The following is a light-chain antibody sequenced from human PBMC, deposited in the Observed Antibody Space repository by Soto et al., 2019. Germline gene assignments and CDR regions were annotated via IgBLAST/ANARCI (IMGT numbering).Light chain of an antibody. CDR3: SSFASPHSVV. CDR2: DVN. J-gene: IGLJ2*01. CDR1: SSDVGGYPW. Sequence: QSALTQPASVSGSLGQSITISCIGTSSDVGGYPWVSWYQQHPGKAPKLLIRDVNFRPSGVSIRFSGSKSGNTAALTISGLPPEDEADYYCSSFASPHSVVFGGGTKVTVL. V-gene: IGLV2-14*03.